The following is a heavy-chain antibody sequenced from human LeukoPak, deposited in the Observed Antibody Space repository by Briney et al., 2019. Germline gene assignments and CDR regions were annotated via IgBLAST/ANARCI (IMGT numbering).Heavy chain of an antibody. V-gene: IGHV1-46*01. D-gene: IGHD3-10*01. CDR2: IDPSGGST. J-gene: IGHJ5*02. CDR3: ARDLGLRGVTNWFDP. CDR1: AYTFSSYL. Sequence: ASVKVSCKASAYTFSSYLLHWVRQAPGQGLDWMGTIDPSGGSTVYAQKFQGRVTMTRDTSTGTVYVELSSLRSEDTAVYYCARDLGLRGVTNWFDPWGQGTLVTVSS.